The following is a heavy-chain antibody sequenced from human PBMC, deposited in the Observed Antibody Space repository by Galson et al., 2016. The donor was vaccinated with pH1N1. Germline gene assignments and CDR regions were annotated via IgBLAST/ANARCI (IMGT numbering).Heavy chain of an antibody. V-gene: IGHV1-2*06. CDR3: ASGLRHFESLPIDS. D-gene: IGHD3-9*01. CDR2: INGNSGAT. CDR1: GYTFNALY. J-gene: IGHJ5*01. Sequence: SVKVSCKASGYTFNALYIYWVRQAPGQGLEWMGRINGNSGATKYAQRFQGRVTVTRDSSITTSYMELSNLTPDDTALYFCASGLRHFESLPIDSWGQGTLVSASS.